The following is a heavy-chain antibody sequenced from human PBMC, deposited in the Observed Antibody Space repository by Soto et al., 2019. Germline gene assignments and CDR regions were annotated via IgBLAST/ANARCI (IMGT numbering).Heavy chain of an antibody. V-gene: IGHV3-30*18. D-gene: IGHD6-6*01. J-gene: IGHJ6*01. CDR2: ISYHGGIK. Sequence: PGKGLEWVAYISYHGGIKYYADSVKGPFTISRDSSQNTVYLQMKSLRPEDSAVYYCAKNMASDFSTSLWAIDVWGQ. CDR3: AKNMASDFSTSLWAIDV.